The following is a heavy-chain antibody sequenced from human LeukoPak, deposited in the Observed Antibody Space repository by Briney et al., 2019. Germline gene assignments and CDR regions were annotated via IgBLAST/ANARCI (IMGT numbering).Heavy chain of an antibody. Sequence: GGSLRLSCPSSGFTFSSYAINWVRQAPGKGLEGISAISGSGDSTYYADSVKGRFTISRDNSKNTLYLKMNRLRAEDADYYYCARNVSGQYFDIWGRGTLVTVSS. CDR1: GFTFSSYA. CDR3: ARNVSGQYFDI. V-gene: IGHV3-23*01. CDR2: ISGSGDST. J-gene: IGHJ2*01. D-gene: IGHD2/OR15-2a*01.